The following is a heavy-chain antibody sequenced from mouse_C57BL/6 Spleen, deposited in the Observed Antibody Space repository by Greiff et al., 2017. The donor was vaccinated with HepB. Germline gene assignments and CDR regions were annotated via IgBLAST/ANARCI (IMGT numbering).Heavy chain of an antibody. J-gene: IGHJ2*01. CDR1: GYTFTSYW. V-gene: IGHV1-64*01. D-gene: IGHD5-1*01. CDR2: IHPNSGST. Sequence: QVQLKQPGAELVKPGASVKLSCKASGYTFTSYWMHWVKQRPGQGLEWIGMIHPNSGSTNYNEKFKSKATLTVDTSSITAYMQLSSLTSEDSAVYYCARSTRSNYFDYRGQGTTLTVSS. CDR3: ARSTRSNYFDY.